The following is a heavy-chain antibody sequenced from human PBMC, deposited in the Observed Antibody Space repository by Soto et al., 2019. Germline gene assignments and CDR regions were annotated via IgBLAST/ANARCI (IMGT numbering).Heavy chain of an antibody. V-gene: IGHV3-30-3*01. Sequence: QAQLVESGGGVVQPGRSLRLSCAASGFTFSSFAMHWVRQAPGKGLEWVAVMSYDGSNKYYADSVKGRFPISRDNSKNTLYLQMNSLRAEDTAVYYCARPRGFAVIINFFDHWAQGTLVTFSS. D-gene: IGHD3-3*01. J-gene: IGHJ4*02. CDR2: MSYDGSNK. CDR1: GFTFSSFA. CDR3: ARPRGFAVIINFFDH.